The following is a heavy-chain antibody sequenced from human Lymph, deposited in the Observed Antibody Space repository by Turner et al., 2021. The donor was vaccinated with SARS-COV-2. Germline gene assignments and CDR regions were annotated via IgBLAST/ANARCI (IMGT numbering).Heavy chain of an antibody. D-gene: IGHD7-27*01. V-gene: IGHV3-20*01. CDR3: ARGTGAADY. J-gene: IGHJ4*02. Sequence: GYADAVKGRFTISRDNAKNSLYPQVNSRMAEDTAVDHCARGTGAADYWGQGTMVTVSS.